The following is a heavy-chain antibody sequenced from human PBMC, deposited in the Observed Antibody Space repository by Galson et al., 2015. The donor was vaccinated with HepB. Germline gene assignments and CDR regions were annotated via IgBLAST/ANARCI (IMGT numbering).Heavy chain of an antibody. CDR2: ISAYNGNT. CDR1: GYTFTSYG. CDR3: ARELPEGYYYYGMDV. Sequence: SGYTFTSYGISWVRQAPGQGLEWMGWISAYNGNTNYAQKLQGRVAMTTDTSTSTAYMELRSLRSDDTAVYYCARELPEGYYYYGMDVWGQGTTVTVSS. V-gene: IGHV1-18*01. J-gene: IGHJ6*02. D-gene: IGHD2-21*01.